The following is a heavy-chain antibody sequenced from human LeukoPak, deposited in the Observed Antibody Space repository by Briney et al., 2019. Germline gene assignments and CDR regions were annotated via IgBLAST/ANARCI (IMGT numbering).Heavy chain of an antibody. Sequence: ASVKVSCKASGYTFTSYAMNWVRQAPGQGLEWMGWINTNTGNPTYAQGFTGRFVFSLDTSVSTAYLQISSLKAEDTAVYFCARAKYSGTYGGFDCWGQGTLVTVSS. CDR3: ARAKYSGTYGGFDC. CDR2: INTNTGNP. V-gene: IGHV7-4-1*02. D-gene: IGHD1-26*01. J-gene: IGHJ4*02. CDR1: GYTFTSYA.